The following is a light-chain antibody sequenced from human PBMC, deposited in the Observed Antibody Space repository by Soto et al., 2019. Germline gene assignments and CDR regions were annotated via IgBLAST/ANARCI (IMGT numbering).Light chain of an antibody. CDR2: DAS. Sequence: EIVLTQAPGTLSLSPGERATLSCRASQSISSYLTWYQQKPGQAPRLLIYDASNRATGIPARFSGSGSGTDFTLTISSLEPADFAVYYCQQRSNWPRTFGEGTKVDIK. CDR3: QQRSNWPRT. CDR1: QSISSY. V-gene: IGKV3-11*01. J-gene: IGKJ4*02.